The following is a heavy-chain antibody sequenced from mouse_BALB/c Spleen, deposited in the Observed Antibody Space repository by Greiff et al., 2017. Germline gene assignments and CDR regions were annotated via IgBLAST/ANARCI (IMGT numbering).Heavy chain of an antibody. D-gene: IGHD2-14*01. CDR3: ARLYRYDTVYAMDY. CDR2: IDTSDSYT. J-gene: IGHJ4*01. Sequence: QVQLQQPGSELVRPGASVKMSCKASGYTFTDYWMHWVKQRPGQGLEWIGAIDTSDSYTSYNQKFKGKATLTVDESSSTAYMQLSSLTSEDSAVYYCARLYRYDTVYAMDYWGQGTSVTVSS. CDR1: GYTFTDYW. V-gene: IGHV1-69*02.